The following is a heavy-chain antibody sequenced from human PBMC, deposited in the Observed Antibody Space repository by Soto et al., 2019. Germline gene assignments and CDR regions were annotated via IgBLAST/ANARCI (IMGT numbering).Heavy chain of an antibody. Sequence: PQAPGKGLEWVSAISGSGGSTYYADSVKGRFTISRDNSKNTLYLQMNSLRAEDTAVYYCAKVPGNYYYGSGSYYNVKYYFDYWGQGTLVTVSS. CDR2: ISGSGGST. V-gene: IGHV3-23*01. J-gene: IGHJ4*02. CDR3: AKVPGNYYYGSGSYYNVKYYFDY. D-gene: IGHD3-10*01.